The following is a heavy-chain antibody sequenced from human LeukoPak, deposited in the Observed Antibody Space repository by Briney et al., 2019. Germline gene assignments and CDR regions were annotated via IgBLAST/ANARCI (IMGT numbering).Heavy chain of an antibody. CDR1: GFTFSSYA. D-gene: IGHD3-9*01. CDR2: IRGIGGST. V-gene: IGHV3-23*01. CDR3: AKSTYDILTGYLYYFDF. Sequence: PGESLRLSCAVSGFTFSSYAMSWVRQAPGKGMEWVSSIRGIGGSTYYADSVKGRFTISRDNSKNTMYLKMNSLRAEDTAVYYCAKSTYDILTGYLYYFDFWGQGTLVTVSA. J-gene: IGHJ4*02.